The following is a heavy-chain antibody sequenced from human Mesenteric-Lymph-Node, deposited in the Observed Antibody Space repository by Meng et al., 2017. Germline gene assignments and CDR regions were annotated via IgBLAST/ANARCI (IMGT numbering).Heavy chain of an antibody. J-gene: IGHJ4*02. Sequence: RRPEPGPGLWKPSGTLSLTCADAGGYISSSNWWSWVRQPPGKGLEWIGEIYHSGSTKYNPSLKSRVTISVDKSKNQFSLHLSSVTAADTAVYYCARVGQWLPIDYWGQGTLVTVSS. CDR1: GGYISSSNW. V-gene: IGHV4-4*02. CDR3: ARVGQWLPIDY. D-gene: IGHD6-19*01. CDR2: IYHSGST.